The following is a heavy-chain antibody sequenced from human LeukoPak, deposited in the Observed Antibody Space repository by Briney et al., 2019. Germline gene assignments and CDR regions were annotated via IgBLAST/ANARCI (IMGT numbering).Heavy chain of an antibody. Sequence: GGSLRLSCAASGFSFTPYAMNWVRQAPGKGLEWLSYISSSSSTIYYADSVQGRFTISRDNAKDSLFLQMNSLRAEDTAVYYCASKISRHARRIAAEPWGQGTLVTVSS. J-gene: IGHJ5*02. CDR1: GFSFTPYA. D-gene: IGHD6-6*01. V-gene: IGHV3-48*01. CDR2: ISSSSSTI. CDR3: ASKISRHARRIAAEP.